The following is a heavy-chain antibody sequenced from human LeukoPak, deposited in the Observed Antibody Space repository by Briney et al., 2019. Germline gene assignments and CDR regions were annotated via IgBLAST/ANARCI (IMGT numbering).Heavy chain of an antibody. J-gene: IGHJ5*02. Sequence: ASVKVSCKASGYTFTGYYMHWVRQAPGQGLEWMGIINPTGGSTTYAQKLQGRVTMTRDTSTSTVYMELSSLRSEDTAVYFCARDACSSTICQAGGNWFDPWGQGTLVIVS. CDR3: ARDACSSTICQAGGNWFDP. CDR2: INPTGGST. D-gene: IGHD2-2*01. V-gene: IGHV1-46*01. CDR1: GYTFTGYY.